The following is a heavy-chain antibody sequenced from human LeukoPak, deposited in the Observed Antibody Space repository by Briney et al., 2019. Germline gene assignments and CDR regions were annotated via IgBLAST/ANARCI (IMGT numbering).Heavy chain of an antibody. CDR2: LYTSGTT. J-gene: IGHJ6*04. D-gene: IGHD2-2*02. CDR3: AREALVIPAPIMDV. V-gene: IGHV4-4*07. Sequence: PSETLSLTCTVSGVSINNYYWSWIRQSAGKGLEWIGRLYTSGTTNYNPSLKSRVTMSVDTSKNLFSLKLSSVTAADTAVYYCAREALVIPAPIMDVWGKGTTVTVSS. CDR1: GVSINNYY.